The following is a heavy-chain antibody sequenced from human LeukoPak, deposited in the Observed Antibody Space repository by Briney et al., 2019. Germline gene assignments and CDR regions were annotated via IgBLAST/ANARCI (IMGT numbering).Heavy chain of an antibody. CDR3: ARHLLSAPHYFDY. D-gene: IGHD2-15*01. CDR2: IYYSGTT. J-gene: IGHJ4*02. Sequence: PSETLSLTCTVPGGSISGYYWSWIRQPPGKGLEWIGFIYYSGTTHYSPALKSRVTMSVDTSNNQFSLKLTSVTAADTAVYYCARHLLSAPHYFDYWGQGTLVTVTS. CDR1: GGSISGYY. V-gene: IGHV4-59*01.